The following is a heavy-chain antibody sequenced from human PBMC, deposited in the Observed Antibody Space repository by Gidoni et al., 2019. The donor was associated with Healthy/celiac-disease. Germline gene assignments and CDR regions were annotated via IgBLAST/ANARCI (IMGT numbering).Heavy chain of an antibody. V-gene: IGHV3-30*18. CDR2: ISYDGSNK. Sequence: QVQLVESGGGVVQPGRSLRLSCAASGFTFSSYGMHWVRQAPGKGLEWVAVISYDGSNKYYADSVKGRFTISRDNSKNTLYLQMNSLRAEDTAVYYCAKDGGYCSSTSCYIYYYYYMDVWGKGTTVTVSS. CDR1: GFTFSSYG. CDR3: AKDGGYCSSTSCYIYYYYYMDV. J-gene: IGHJ6*03. D-gene: IGHD2-2*02.